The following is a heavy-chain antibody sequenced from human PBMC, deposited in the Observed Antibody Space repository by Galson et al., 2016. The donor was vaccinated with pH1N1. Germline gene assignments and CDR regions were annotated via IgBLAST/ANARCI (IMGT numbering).Heavy chain of an antibody. CDR2: ISLSSATI. Sequence: SLRLSCAASGFAFNYYNMNWVRLAPGRGLEWVSSISLSSATIKYADSVRGRFTVSRDNAKNTLYLQMNSLRAEDTPVYFCARATHGDDFGSGYAFDFWGQETLITVSS. V-gene: IGHV3-48*03. J-gene: IGHJ4*02. CDR3: ARATHGDDFGSGYAFDF. D-gene: IGHD3-3*01. CDR1: GFAFNYYN.